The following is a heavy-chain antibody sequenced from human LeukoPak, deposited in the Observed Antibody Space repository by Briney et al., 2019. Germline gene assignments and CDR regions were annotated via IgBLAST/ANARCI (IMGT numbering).Heavy chain of an antibody. Sequence: GGSLRLSCAASGFTFSSYSMNWVRQAPGKGLEWVSYISRTSSNIYYADSVKGRFTISRDSAKNSMYLQMNSLKAEDTAVYYCAQSRIVRAFDYWGQGTLVTVSS. CDR3: AQSRIVRAFDY. CDR1: GFTFSSYS. V-gene: IGHV3-48*01. J-gene: IGHJ4*02. CDR2: ISRTSSNI. D-gene: IGHD2/OR15-2a*01.